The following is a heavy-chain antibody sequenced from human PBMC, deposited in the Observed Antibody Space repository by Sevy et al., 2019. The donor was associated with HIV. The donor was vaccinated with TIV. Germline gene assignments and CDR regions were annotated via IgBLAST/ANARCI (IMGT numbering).Heavy chain of an antibody. D-gene: IGHD3-22*01. Sequence: GGSLRLSCAASGFTFSNYGMHWVRQAPGKGLEWVAVIWNDRQNKHYGDFVKGRFTISRDNSKNTLYLQMNSLRVEDTAVYYWASLPNNYYDISGYSGDNAFDLWGRGTMVTVSS. CDR1: GFTFSNYG. V-gene: IGHV3-33*03. CDR3: ASLPNNYYDISGYSGDNAFDL. CDR2: IWNDRQNK. J-gene: IGHJ3*01.